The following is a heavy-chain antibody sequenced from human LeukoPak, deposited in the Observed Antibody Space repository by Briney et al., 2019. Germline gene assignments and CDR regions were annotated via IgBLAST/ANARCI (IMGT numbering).Heavy chain of an antibody. J-gene: IGHJ4*02. CDR3: ARGKSDSSGYPDY. CDR1: GYTFPSYY. CDR2: MNPNSGNT. V-gene: IGHV1-8*03. Sequence: ASVKVSCKASGYTFPSYYINWVRQATGQGLEGMGWMNPNSGNTGYAQKFQGSVTITRNTSISTAYMELSSLRSEDTAVYYCARGKSDSSGYPDYWGQGTLVTVSS. D-gene: IGHD3-22*01.